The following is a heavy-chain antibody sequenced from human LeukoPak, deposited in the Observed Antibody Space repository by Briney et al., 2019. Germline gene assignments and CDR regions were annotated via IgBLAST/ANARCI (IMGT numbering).Heavy chain of an antibody. J-gene: IGHJ1*01. D-gene: IGHD3-9*01. Sequence: GGSLRLSCAASGFTFSNAWMSWVRQAPGKGLEWVGRVKSKTDGGTTDYAAPVKGRFTISRDDSENTLYLQMNSLKTEDTAVYYCTTDFGYFDWLSLSYWGQGTLVTVSS. CDR3: TTDFGYFDWLSLSY. CDR1: GFTFSNAW. CDR2: VKSKTDGGTT. V-gene: IGHV3-15*01.